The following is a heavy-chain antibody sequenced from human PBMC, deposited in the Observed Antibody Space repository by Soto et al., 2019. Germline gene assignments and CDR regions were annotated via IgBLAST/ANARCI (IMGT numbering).Heavy chain of an antibody. J-gene: IGHJ4*02. D-gene: IGHD2-15*01. V-gene: IGHV4-59*01. CDR3: ARVKYCSGGSCSIYFDY. CDR1: GGSISSYY. Sequence: SETLSLTCTVSGGSISSYYWSWIRQPPGKGLEWIGYIYYSGSTNYNPSLKSRVTISVDTSKNQFSLKLSSVTAADTAVYYCARVKYCSGGSCSIYFDYWGQGTLVTVSS. CDR2: IYYSGST.